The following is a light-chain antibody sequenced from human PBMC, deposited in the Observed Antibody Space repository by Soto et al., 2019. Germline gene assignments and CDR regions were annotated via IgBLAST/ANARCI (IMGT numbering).Light chain of an antibody. J-gene: IGKJ1*01. Sequence: EIVLTQSPATLSLSPGERATLSCRASQSVSSYLAWYQQKPGQAPRLLIYDASNKATGIPARFSGSGSGTDFTPTTSSLEPEEFTVYYCQQRSNWPRPTFGQGTKVEIK. V-gene: IGKV3-11*01. CDR1: QSVSSY. CDR3: QQRSNWPRPT. CDR2: DAS.